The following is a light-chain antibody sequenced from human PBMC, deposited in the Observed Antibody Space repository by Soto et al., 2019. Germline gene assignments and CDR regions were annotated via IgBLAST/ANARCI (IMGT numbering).Light chain of an antibody. Sequence: EIVLTQSPATLSLSPGERATLSCGASQSVCSYLAWYQQKPGQAPRGLIFDASSRAIGVPARFSCSGSGTDFTLTISNLETGDFAIEYCQRRSNWPPGYTVGQGTKREI. CDR2: DAS. J-gene: IGKJ2*01. CDR3: QRRSNWPPGYT. CDR1: QSVCSY. V-gene: IGKV3-11*01.